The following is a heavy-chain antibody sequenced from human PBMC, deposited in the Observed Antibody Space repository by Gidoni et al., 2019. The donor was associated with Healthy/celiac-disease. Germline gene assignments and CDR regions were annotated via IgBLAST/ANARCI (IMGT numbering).Heavy chain of an antibody. V-gene: IGHV1-8*01. CDR1: GYTFTSSD. CDR2: MNPNNGNT. Sequence: QVQLVQSGAEVKKPGASVKVSCKASGYTFTSSDINWVRQATGQGLEWKGWMNPNNGNTGYAQKFQGRVTMTRNTSLSTAYMELSSLRSEDTAVYYCARSIAAAGTVDYWGQGTLVTVSS. J-gene: IGHJ4*02. D-gene: IGHD6-13*01. CDR3: ARSIAAAGTVDY.